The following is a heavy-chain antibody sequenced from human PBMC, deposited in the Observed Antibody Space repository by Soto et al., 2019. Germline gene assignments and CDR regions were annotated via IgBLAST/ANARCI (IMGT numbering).Heavy chain of an antibody. Sequence: GGSLRLSCAASGFTFSSYAMSWVRQAPGKGLEWVSAISGSGGSTYYADSVKGRFTISRDNSKNTLYLQMNSLRAEDTAVYYCAKHVTGTNKGVGAFDIWGQGTMVTVSS. V-gene: IGHV3-23*01. CDR3: AKHVTGTNKGVGAFDI. D-gene: IGHD1-20*01. J-gene: IGHJ3*02. CDR1: GFTFSSYA. CDR2: ISGSGGST.